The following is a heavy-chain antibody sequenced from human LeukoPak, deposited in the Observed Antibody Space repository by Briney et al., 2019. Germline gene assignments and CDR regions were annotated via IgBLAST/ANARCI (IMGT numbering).Heavy chain of an antibody. V-gene: IGHV1-46*01. Sequence: ASVKVSCKASGYTFTTYCLHWVRQAPGQGLEWMGIINPSGGSTTYAQKFRGRVTMTRDTSTSTVYMELSSLRSEDTAVYYCARERRKVGASTYDALGSWGQGTMVTVSS. CDR2: INPSGGST. D-gene: IGHD1-26*01. CDR1: GYTFTTYC. J-gene: IGHJ3*02. CDR3: ARERRKVGASTYDALGS.